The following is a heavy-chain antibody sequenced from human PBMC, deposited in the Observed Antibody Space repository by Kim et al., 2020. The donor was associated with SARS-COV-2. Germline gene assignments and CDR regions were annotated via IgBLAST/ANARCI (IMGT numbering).Heavy chain of an antibody. J-gene: IGHJ4*02. CDR2: IWYDGNYK. D-gene: IGHD6-19*01. Sequence: GGSLRLSCAASGFTFSNYGMHWVRQAPGKGLEWVAVIWYDGNYKYYGDSVKSRFTISRDNSKNTLYLQMNSLRDEDTAVYYCAKNRDGSSGYNPCYFEYWGQGTLVIVSS. CDR3: AKNRDGSSGYNPCYFEY. CDR1: GFTFSNYG. V-gene: IGHV3-33*06.